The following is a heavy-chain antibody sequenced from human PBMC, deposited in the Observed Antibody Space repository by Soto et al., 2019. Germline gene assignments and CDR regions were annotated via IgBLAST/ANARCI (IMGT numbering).Heavy chain of an antibody. CDR3: ARRSPIAVGSLLDP. V-gene: IGHV1-69*13. D-gene: IGHD6-19*01. Sequence: SVKVSCKASGGTFSSYAISWVRQAPGQGLEWMGGIIPIFGTANYAQKFQGRATITADESTSTAYMELSSLRSEDTAVYYCARRSPIAVGSLLDPWGQGTLVPVSS. CDR2: IIPIFGTA. J-gene: IGHJ5*02. CDR1: GGTFSSYA.